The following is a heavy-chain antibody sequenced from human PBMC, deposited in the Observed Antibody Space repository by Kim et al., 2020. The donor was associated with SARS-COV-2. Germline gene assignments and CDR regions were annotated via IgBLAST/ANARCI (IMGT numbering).Heavy chain of an antibody. CDR1: GFTFSTYW. D-gene: IGHD6-19*01. V-gene: IGHV3-74*01. CDR2: INSDGSST. Sequence: GGSLRLSCAASGFTFSTYWMHWVRQAPGKGLVWVSRINSDGSSTSYADSVKGRFTISRDNAKNTLYLQMNSLRVEDTAVYYRAKPIAVTGTGGFDPCGLG. CDR3: AKPIAVTGTGGFDP. J-gene: IGHJ5*02.